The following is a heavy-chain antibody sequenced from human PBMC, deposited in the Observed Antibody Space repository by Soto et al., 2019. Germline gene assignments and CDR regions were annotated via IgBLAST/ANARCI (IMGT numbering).Heavy chain of an antibody. V-gene: IGHV3-33*01. Sequence: PGGSLRLSCATSGFTFSNYGIHWVRQAPGKGLEWVAVKWFFASGGNEYYADSVKGRFTISKDNAQNSLYLQMNSLRAEDTAVYYCARDLMGYAMDVWGQGTTVTVSS. CDR1: GFTFSNYG. CDR2: KWFFASGGNE. J-gene: IGHJ6*02. CDR3: ARDLMGYAMDV. D-gene: IGHD2-8*01.